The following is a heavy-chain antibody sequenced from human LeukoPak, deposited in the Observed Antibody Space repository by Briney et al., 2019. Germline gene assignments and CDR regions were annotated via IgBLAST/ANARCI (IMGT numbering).Heavy chain of an antibody. D-gene: IGHD4-23*01. Sequence: GASVKVSCKASGYTFTSYGISWVRQAPGQGLEWMGWISGYSGNTNYVQKFQGRATMATDTSTSTVYVELRSLRSDDTAVYYCARDIATVVHQEWGQGTLVTVSS. CDR2: ISGYSGNT. CDR3: ARDIATVVHQE. J-gene: IGHJ4*02. V-gene: IGHV1-18*01. CDR1: GYTFTSYG.